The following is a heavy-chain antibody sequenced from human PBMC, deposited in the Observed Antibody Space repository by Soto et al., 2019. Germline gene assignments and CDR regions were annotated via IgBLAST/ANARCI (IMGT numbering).Heavy chain of an antibody. CDR1: GHSFTTYW. CDR3: TRDLDYGGSSDGIDI. D-gene: IGHD4-17*01. J-gene: IGHJ3*02. Sequence: EAQLVQSGAEVKKPGESLKISCEDSGHSFTTYWIAWVCQMPGKGLEWLGSIYPGDSRTTYSPSFQGQVIIPADKSICTAYLQWRSRRASDTAMDYCTRDLDYGGSSDGIDIWGQGTMVIVSS. CDR2: IYPGDSRT. V-gene: IGHV5-51*03.